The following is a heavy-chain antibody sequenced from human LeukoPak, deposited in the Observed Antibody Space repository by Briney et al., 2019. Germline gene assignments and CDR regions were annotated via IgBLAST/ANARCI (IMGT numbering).Heavy chain of an antibody. CDR2: ISSSGSTI. CDR3: ARGNHDHEITMVRGVIVH. CDR1: GFTFSSYA. Sequence: GGSLRLSCAASGFTFSSYAMSWVRQAPGKGLEWVSYISSSGSTIYYADSVKGRFSISRDNAKNSLYLQMNSLRAEDTAVYYCARGNHDHEITMVRGVIVHWGQGTLVTVSS. V-gene: IGHV3-48*03. D-gene: IGHD3-10*01. J-gene: IGHJ4*02.